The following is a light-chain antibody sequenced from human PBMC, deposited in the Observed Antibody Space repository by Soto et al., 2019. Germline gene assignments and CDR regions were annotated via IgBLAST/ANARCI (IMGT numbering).Light chain of an antibody. V-gene: IGKV1-5*03. J-gene: IGKJ1*01. CDR2: KAS. CDR3: QHYNSYSEA. Sequence: DIQMTQSPSTLPASVGDRVTITCRASQTISSWLAWYQQKPGKAPKLLIYKASTLKSGVPSRFSGSGSGTEFTLTISSLQPDDFETYYCQHYNSYSEAFGQGTKVDIK. CDR1: QTISSW.